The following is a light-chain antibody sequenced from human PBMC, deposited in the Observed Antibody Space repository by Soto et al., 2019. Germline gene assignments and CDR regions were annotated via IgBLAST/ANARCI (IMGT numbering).Light chain of an antibody. CDR1: SSDVGGYNY. CDR3: SSYAGSNIAV. J-gene: IGLJ3*02. V-gene: IGLV2-8*01. Sequence: QSALTQPPSASGSPGQSVTISCAGTSSDVGGYNYVSWYQHHPGKAPKLMIYEVSKRPSGVPGRFSGSKSGNSASLTVSGLQAEDEADFYCSSYAGSNIAVFGGGTKLTVL. CDR2: EVS.